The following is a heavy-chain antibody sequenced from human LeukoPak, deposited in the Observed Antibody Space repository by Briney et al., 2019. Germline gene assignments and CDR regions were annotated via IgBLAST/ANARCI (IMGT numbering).Heavy chain of an antibody. CDR1: GFTFSSYS. CDR3: ARRPGVDFWSGYLDFDY. CDR2: ISSSSSYI. D-gene: IGHD3-3*01. Sequence: GGSLRLSCAASGFTFSSYSMNWVRQAPGKGLEWVSSISSSSSYIYYADSVKGRFTISRDNAKNSLYLQMNSLRAEDTAVYYCARRPGVDFWSGYLDFDYWGQGTLVTVSS. J-gene: IGHJ4*02. V-gene: IGHV3-21*01.